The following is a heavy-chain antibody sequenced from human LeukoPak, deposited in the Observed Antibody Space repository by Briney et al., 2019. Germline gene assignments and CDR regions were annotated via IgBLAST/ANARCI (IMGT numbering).Heavy chain of an antibody. V-gene: IGHV1-46*03. CDR3: ARDYYGSGSYQYYYYYYMDV. Sequence: ASVKVSCKASGYTFTRYYMHLVRQAPGQGLEWMGIINPSGGSTSYAQKFQGRVTMTRDTSTSTVYMELSSLRSEDTAVYYCARDYYGSGSYQYYYYYYMDVWGKGTTVTVSS. CDR1: GYTFTRYY. J-gene: IGHJ6*03. CDR2: INPSGGST. D-gene: IGHD3-10*01.